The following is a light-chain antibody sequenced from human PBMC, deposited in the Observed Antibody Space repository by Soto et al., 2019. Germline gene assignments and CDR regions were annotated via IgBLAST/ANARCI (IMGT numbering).Light chain of an antibody. Sequence: EIVLTQSPGTLSLSPGEGATLSCRASQSIVANYLAWYQQKPGQSPRLLIYDISTRATGVPDRFSGSGSRTHFTLTLNGLEPEHFAVYYCQHFGSSPGTFGQGTKVDVK. CDR3: QHFGSSPGT. V-gene: IGKV3-20*01. J-gene: IGKJ1*01. CDR2: DIS. CDR1: QSIVANY.